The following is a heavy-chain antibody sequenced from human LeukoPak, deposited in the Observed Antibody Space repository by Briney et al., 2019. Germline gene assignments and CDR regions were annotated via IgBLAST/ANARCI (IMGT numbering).Heavy chain of an antibody. CDR3: ARRLVTTADAFDI. J-gene: IGHJ3*02. D-gene: IGHD4-11*01. V-gene: IGHV5-51*01. CDR1: GYTFTNYW. Sequence: GESLKISCKGSGYTFTNYWIAWVRQMPGKGLEWMGVFYPADSNIRYSPSFQGQVTIPADKSITTAYLQWSNLKASDTAIYYCARRLVTTADAFDIWGQGTVVTVSS. CDR2: FYPADSNI.